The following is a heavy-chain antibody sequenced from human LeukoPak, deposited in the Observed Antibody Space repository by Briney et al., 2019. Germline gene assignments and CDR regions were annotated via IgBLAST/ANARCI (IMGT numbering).Heavy chain of an antibody. CDR2: IYSGGST. Sequence: PGGSLRLSCAASGFTFSSYWMSWVRQAPGKGLEWVSVIYSGGSTYYADSVKGRFTISRDNSKNTLYLQMNSLRAEDTAVYYCARDTRGYSYGNIDYWGQGTLVTVSS. V-gene: IGHV3-53*01. D-gene: IGHD5-18*01. CDR1: GFTFSSYW. J-gene: IGHJ4*02. CDR3: ARDTRGYSYGNIDY.